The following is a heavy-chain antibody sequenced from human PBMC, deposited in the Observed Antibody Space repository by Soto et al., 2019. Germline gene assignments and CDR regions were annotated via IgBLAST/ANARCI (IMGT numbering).Heavy chain of an antibody. CDR3: ARDRVRRDNKPYGMDV. V-gene: IGHV4-31*03. D-gene: IGHD2-21*01. Sequence: QVQLQESGPGLVKPSQTLSLTCTVSGDSIASGPYYWTWIRQHPGKGLEWIGNIFYTGSTYYNPSLPSRVSISVDTSKNQFSLRLTSVTAADTAIYYCARDRVRRDNKPYGMDVWGQGTTVTVSS. J-gene: IGHJ6*02. CDR1: GDSIASGPYY. CDR2: IFYTGST.